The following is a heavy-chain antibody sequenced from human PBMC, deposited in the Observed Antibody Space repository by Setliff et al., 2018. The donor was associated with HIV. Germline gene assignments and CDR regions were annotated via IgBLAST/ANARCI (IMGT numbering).Heavy chain of an antibody. Sequence: RASVKVSCKASGYIFRNHYIHWVRQAPGKGLEWMAMINPEGGGTTNAQKFQGRITLASDTSTNTVYMELSSLTHEDTAIYFCARAVSTLIRGVTLNHFYYIDFWGTGTTVTVSS. J-gene: IGHJ6*03. CDR2: INPEGGGT. CDR1: GYIFRNHY. V-gene: IGHV1-46*01. D-gene: IGHD3-10*01. CDR3: ARAVSTLIRGVTLNHFYYIDF.